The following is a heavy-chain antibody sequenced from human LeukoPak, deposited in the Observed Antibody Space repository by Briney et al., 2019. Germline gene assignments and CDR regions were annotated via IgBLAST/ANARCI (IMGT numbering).Heavy chain of an antibody. CDR1: GYTFTGYY. V-gene: IGHV1-2*06. CDR3: ARDALRDNYDFWSGYSSRWFDP. D-gene: IGHD3-3*01. CDR2: INPNSGGT. Sequence: ASVKVSCKASGYTFTGYYMHWVRQAPGQGLEWMGRINPNSGGTNYAQKFQGRVTMTRDTSISTAYMELSRLRSDDTAVYYCARDALRDNYDFWSGYSSRWFDPWGQGTLVTVSS. J-gene: IGHJ5*02.